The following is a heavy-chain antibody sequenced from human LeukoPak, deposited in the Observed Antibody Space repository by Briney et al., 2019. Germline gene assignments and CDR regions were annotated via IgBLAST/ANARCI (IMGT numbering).Heavy chain of an antibody. CDR1: GFTFSDYY. Sequence: GGSLRLSCVASGFTFSDYYMTWIRQTPGKGLEWLSYISGRSYSMYYAESVKGRFTTSRDNSNNSLYLQLNFLRVEDTAIYYCARGKRSYDSWGQGTLVTVSS. V-gene: IGHV3-11*01. CDR3: ARGKRSYDS. J-gene: IGHJ4*02. CDR2: ISGRSYSM.